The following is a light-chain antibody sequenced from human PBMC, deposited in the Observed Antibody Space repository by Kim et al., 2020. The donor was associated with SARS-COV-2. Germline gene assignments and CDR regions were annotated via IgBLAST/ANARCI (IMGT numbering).Light chain of an antibody. J-gene: IGKJ1*01. Sequence: ASVGARLAIPCRASQGINNYLAWYQQKPVKPPKLLIYAASALQSGVPSRFSGSGSGTEFTITVTSLQPEDVATYYCQKYDSAPWTFGLGTKVDIK. V-gene: IGKV1-27*01. CDR3: QKYDSAPWT. CDR1: QGINNY. CDR2: AAS.